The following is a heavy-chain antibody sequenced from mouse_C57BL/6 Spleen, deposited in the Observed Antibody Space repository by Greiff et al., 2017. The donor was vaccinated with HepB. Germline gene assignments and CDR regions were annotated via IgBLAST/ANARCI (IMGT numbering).Heavy chain of an antibody. CDR1: GYTFTSYW. CDR2: IYPSDSET. J-gene: IGHJ2*01. V-gene: IGHV1-61*01. CDR3: ARAARWYFDY. D-gene: IGHD3-1*01. Sequence: QVQLQQSGAELVRPGSSVKLSCKASGYTFTSYWMDWVKQRPGQGLEWIGNIYPSDSETHYNQKFKDKATLTVDKSSSTAYMQLSSLTSEDSAVYYCARAARWYFDYWGQGTTLTVSS.